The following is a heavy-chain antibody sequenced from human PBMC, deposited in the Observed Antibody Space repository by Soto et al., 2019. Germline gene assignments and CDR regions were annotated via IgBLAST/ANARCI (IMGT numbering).Heavy chain of an antibody. J-gene: IGHJ6*02. Sequence: ASVKVSCKASGYTFTSYGISWVRQAPGQGLEWMGWISAYNGNTNYAQKLQGRVTMTTDTSTSTAYMELRSLRSDDTAVYYCARDRPQQLGRPHYYGMDVWGQGTTVTVSS. CDR2: ISAYNGNT. D-gene: IGHD6-13*01. CDR3: ARDRPQQLGRPHYYGMDV. V-gene: IGHV1-18*01. CDR1: GYTFTSYG.